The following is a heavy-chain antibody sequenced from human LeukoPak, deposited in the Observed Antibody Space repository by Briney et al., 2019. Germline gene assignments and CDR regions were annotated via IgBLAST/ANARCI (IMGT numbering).Heavy chain of an antibody. CDR1: GFTFSSYS. CDR3: ARAPPVVRTSRPLQYFDY. Sequence: GGSLRLSCAASGFTFSSYSMNWVRQAPGKGLEWVSSISSSSSYIYYADSVKGRFTISRDNAKNSLYLLMNSLRAEDTAVYYCARAPPVVRTSRPLQYFDYWGQGTLVTVSS. CDR2: ISSSSSYI. J-gene: IGHJ4*02. V-gene: IGHV3-21*01. D-gene: IGHD4-23*01.